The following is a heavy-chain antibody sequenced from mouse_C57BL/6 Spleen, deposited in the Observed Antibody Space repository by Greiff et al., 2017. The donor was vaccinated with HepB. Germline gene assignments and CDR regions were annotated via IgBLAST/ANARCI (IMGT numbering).Heavy chain of an antibody. CDR2: IDPETGGT. J-gene: IGHJ2*01. D-gene: IGHD3-2*02. Sequence: VQLVESGAELVRPGASVTLSCKASGYTFTDYEMHWVKQTPVHGLEWIGAIDPETGGTAYNQKFKGKAILTADKSSSTAYMELRSLTSEDSAVYYCTRRGQLRYGDFDYWGQGTTLTVSS. CDR3: TRRGQLRYGDFDY. CDR1: GYTFTDYE. V-gene: IGHV1-15*01.